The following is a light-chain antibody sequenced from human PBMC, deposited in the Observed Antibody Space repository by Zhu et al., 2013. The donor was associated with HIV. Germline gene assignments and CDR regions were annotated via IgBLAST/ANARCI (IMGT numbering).Light chain of an antibody. CDR2: AAS. J-gene: IGKJ1*01. CDR1: QGVNNW. V-gene: IGKV1-12*01. Sequence: DIQMTQSPSSVSASVGDRVTITCRASQGVNNWLAWYQQRPGKAPNLLIFAASSLQSGVPSRFSGSGSGTDFNLTISSLQPEDFATYYCLQDYNYPRTFGQGTKVE. CDR3: LQDYNYPRT.